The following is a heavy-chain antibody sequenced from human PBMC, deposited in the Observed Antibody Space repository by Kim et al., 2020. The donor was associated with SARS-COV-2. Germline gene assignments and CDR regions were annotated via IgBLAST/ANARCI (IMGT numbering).Heavy chain of an antibody. CDR3: AKENGGPKYSSGWYDYYYGMDV. CDR2: ISYDGSNK. D-gene: IGHD6-19*01. J-gene: IGHJ6*02. V-gene: IGHV3-30*18. CDR1: GFTFSSYG. Sequence: GGSLRLSCAASGFTFSSYGMHWVRQAPGKGLEWVAVISYDGSNKYYADSVKGRFTISRDNSKNTLYLQMNSLRAEDTAVYYCAKENGGPKYSSGWYDYYYGMDVWGQGTTVTVSS.